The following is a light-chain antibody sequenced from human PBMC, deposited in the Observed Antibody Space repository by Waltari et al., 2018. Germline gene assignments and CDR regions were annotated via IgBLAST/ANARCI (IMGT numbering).Light chain of an antibody. Sequence: SYVLTQTPSVSVAPGKTARITCGGDNLGSKTVHWYQERPGQAPVVVVFDDNDRPSGIPERFCGSNSGDTATLTISRVEAGDEADYYCQVWDTTPDLNWVFGGGTKLTVL. CDR3: QVWDTTPDLNWV. CDR1: NLGSKT. J-gene: IGLJ3*02. V-gene: IGLV3-21*03. CDR2: DDN.